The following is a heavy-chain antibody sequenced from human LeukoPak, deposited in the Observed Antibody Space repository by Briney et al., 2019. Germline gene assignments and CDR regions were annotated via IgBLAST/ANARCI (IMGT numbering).Heavy chain of an antibody. CDR2: VYTSGSI. CDR3: AGETGTRLDRVYFYYMDV. D-gene: IGHD1-1*01. CDR1: GGSISSYY. J-gene: IGHJ6*03. V-gene: IGHV4-4*07. Sequence: PSETLSLACTVSGGSISSYYWSWIRQPAGKGLEWIGRVYTSGSIYYNPSLTSRVTMSVDTSKNHFSLKLRSVTAADTAVYYCAGETGTRLDRVYFYYMDVWGKGTTVTVSS.